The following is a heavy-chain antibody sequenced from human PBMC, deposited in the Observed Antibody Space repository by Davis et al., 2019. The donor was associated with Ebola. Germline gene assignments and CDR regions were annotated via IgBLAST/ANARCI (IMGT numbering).Heavy chain of an antibody. D-gene: IGHD3-10*01. CDR2: MSPNSGDT. Sequence: AASVKVSCKASGYTFTSYDINWVRQATGRGLEWMGWMSPNSGDTGHAQKFQGRVTMTRDTSINVAFMELSSLKSEDTAVYYCAGSTPGSSHLDFWGQGTQVTVSS. CDR3: AGSTPGSSHLDF. CDR1: GYTFTSYD. J-gene: IGHJ4*02. V-gene: IGHV1-8*01.